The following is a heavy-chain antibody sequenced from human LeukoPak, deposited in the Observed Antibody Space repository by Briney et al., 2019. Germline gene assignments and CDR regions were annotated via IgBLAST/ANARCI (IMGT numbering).Heavy chain of an antibody. CDR1: GYSFTSYW. J-gene: IGHJ4*02. V-gene: IGHV5-51*01. CDR3: ARHVKGRYYYGSGSSHPTFDY. Sequence: GESLKISCKGSGYSFTSYWIGWVRQMPGKGLEWMGIIYPGDSDTRYSPSFQGQVTISADKSISTAYLQWSSLKASDTAMYYCARHVKGRYYYGSGSSHPTFDYWGQGTLVTVSS. D-gene: IGHD3-10*01. CDR2: IYPGDSDT.